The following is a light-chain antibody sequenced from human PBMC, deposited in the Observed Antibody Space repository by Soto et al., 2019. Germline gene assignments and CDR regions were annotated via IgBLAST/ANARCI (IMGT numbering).Light chain of an antibody. CDR1: QNINKR. J-gene: IGKJ1*01. Sequence: DIQMTQSPFTLSASVGDRVTITCRASQNINKRLAWHQQKPWKAPKVLIYDASNLKSGVPSRFSGSGSGTEFILTISSLQPDDFATYYGQQYYTYPWTFGQGTKVDIK. CDR3: QQYYTYPWT. CDR2: DAS. V-gene: IGKV1-5*01.